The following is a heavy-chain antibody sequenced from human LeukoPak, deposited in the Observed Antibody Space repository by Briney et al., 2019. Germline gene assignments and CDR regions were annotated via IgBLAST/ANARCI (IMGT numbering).Heavy chain of an antibody. CDR2: IGGSGGST. CDR3: AEDPYSGSYYDY. V-gene: IGHV3-23*01. CDR1: LYTFSSYA. Sequence: GGSLRLSRAPSLYTFSSYAMSCARGAPGKGREWGSAIGGSGGSTYYADSVKGRFTISRDNSKDTLYLQMNSLRAEDTAVYYCAEDPYSGSYYDYWGQGTLVTVSS. D-gene: IGHD1-26*01. J-gene: IGHJ4*02.